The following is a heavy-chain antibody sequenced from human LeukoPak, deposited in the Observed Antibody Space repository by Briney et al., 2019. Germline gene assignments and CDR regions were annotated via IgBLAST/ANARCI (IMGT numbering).Heavy chain of an antibody. V-gene: IGHV4-39*07. J-gene: IGHJ5*02. CDR2: IYYSGNT. D-gene: IGHD2-15*01. CDR3: ARDSATYCSGGSCYRAKWFDP. Sequence: SETLSLTCTVSGGSISSSSYYWGWIRQPPGKGLEWIGTIYYSGNTYYNSSLKSRVTISVDTSENQFSLNLSSVTAADTAVYYCARDSATYCSGGSCYRAKWFDPWGQGTLVTVSS. CDR1: GGSISSSSYY.